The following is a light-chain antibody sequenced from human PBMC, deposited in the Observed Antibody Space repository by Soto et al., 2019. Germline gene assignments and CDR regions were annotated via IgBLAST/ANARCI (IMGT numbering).Light chain of an antibody. CDR1: SSKIGAGYD. CDR3: QSYDSSLSGLVV. CDR2: GNS. V-gene: IGLV1-40*01. Sequence: QSVLTQPPSVSGAPGQRVTISCTGSSSKIGAGYDVHWYQQLPGTAPKLLIYGNSNRPSGVPDRFSGSKSGTSASLAITGLQAEDEADYYWQSYDSSLSGLVVFGGGTKLTVL. J-gene: IGLJ2*01.